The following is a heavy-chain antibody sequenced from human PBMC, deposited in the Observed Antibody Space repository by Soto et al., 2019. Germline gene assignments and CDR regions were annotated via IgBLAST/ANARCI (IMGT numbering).Heavy chain of an antibody. Sequence: QVQLVESGGGVVQPGRSLRLSCAASGFTFSSYAMHWVRQAPGKGLEWVAVISYDGSNKYYADSVKGRFTISRDNSQNTLYLHMNSLRAEDTAVYYCARDRARYRGELDYWGQGTLVTVSS. V-gene: IGHV3-30-3*01. CDR1: GFTFSSYA. D-gene: IGHD3-10*01. CDR2: ISYDGSNK. CDR3: ARDRARYRGELDY. J-gene: IGHJ4*02.